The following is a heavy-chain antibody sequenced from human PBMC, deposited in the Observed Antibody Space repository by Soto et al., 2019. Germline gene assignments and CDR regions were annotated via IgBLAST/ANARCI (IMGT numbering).Heavy chain of an antibody. D-gene: IGHD3-10*01. J-gene: IGHJ4*02. CDR3: AQWEGSGSSPGL. Sequence: QVQLQESGPGLVKPSQTLSLSCTVSGGSISGGDYSWSWIRQPPGKGLEWIGYIYYSGRIYYNPSLKSRVAMSVDTSKNQFSLKLNSVTAADTAVYYCAQWEGSGSSPGLWGQGTLVTVSS. CDR2: IYYSGRI. CDR1: GGSISGGDYS. V-gene: IGHV4-30-4*01.